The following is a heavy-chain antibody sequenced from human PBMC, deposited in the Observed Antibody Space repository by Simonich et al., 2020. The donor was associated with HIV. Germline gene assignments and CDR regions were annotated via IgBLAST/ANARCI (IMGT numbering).Heavy chain of an antibody. D-gene: IGHD3-16*01. Sequence: QVQLVESGGGVVQPGMSLRLSCAASGFTFSSYAMHWVRQAPGKGREWVAVISYDGSNKYYADSVKGRFTISRDNSKNTLYLQMNSLRAEDTAVYYCASGGSISSVWADDYWGQGTLVTVSS. J-gene: IGHJ4*02. CDR2: ISYDGSNK. V-gene: IGHV3-30*07. CDR3: ASGGSISSVWADDY. CDR1: GFTFSSYA.